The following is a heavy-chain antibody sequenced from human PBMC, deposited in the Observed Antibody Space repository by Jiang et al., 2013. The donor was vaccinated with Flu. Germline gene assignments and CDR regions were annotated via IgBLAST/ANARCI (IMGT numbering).Heavy chain of an antibody. CDR2: INPNSGGT. Sequence: GAEVKKPGASVKVSCKASGYTFTGYYMHWVRQAPGQGLEWMGWINPNSGGTNYAQKFQGRVTMTRDTSISTAYMELSRLRSDDTAVYYCARDGPNLYSSSWYLIGYSGYYYYGMDVWGQGTTVTVSS. D-gene: IGHD6-13*01. V-gene: IGHV1-2*02. CDR1: GYTFTGYY. J-gene: IGHJ6*02. CDR3: ARDGPNLYSSSWYLIGYSGYYYYGMDV.